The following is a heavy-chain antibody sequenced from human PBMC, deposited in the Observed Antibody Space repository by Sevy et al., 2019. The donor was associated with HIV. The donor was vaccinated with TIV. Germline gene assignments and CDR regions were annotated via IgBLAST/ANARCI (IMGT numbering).Heavy chain of an antibody. CDR1: GFTFDDYT. D-gene: IGHD3-22*01. CDR2: ISWDGGST. CDR3: AIQGYYDSSGYYSPFDY. Sequence: GGYLRLSCAASGFTFDDYTMHWVRQAPGKGLEWVSLISWDGGSTYYADSVKGRFTISRDNSKNSLYLQMNSLRTEDTALYYCAIQGYYDSSGYYSPFDYWGQGTLVTVSS. J-gene: IGHJ4*02. V-gene: IGHV3-43*01.